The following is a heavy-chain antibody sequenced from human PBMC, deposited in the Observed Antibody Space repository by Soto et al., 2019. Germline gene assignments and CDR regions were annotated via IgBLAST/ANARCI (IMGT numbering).Heavy chain of an antibody. CDR3: AREDPITISGVVNNWVIRAFGM. J-gene: IGHJ3*02. CDR2: TRNKANSYTT. CDR1: GFTFSDHY. V-gene: IGHV3-72*01. Sequence: GGSLRLSCAASGFTFSDHYMDWVRQAPGKGLERVGRTRNKANSYTTDYAASVKGRFTISSDNAKNSLYLQMNSLRAEDIAVYYCAREDPITISGVVNNWVIRAFGMWGQGTMVTVSS. D-gene: IGHD3-3*01.